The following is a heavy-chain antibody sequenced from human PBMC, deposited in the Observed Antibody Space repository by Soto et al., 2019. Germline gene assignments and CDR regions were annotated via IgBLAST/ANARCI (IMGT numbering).Heavy chain of an antibody. D-gene: IGHD5-18*01. CDR2: INHSGST. V-gene: IGHV4-34*01. J-gene: IGHJ6*02. CDR3: ARGPGYSYGYSVYYYYYGMDV. Sequence: PSETLSLTCVDYGGSLSGVYWTWIRQPPGKGLEWIGEINHSGSTNYSPSLESRVTISLDTSNNQFSLKLSSVTAADTAVYYCARGPGYSYGYSVYYYYYGMDVWGQGTTVTVSS. CDR1: GGSLSGVY.